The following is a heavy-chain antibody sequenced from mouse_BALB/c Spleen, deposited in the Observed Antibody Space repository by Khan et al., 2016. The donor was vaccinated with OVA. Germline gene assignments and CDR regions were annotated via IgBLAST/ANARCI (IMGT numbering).Heavy chain of an antibody. CDR2: INPTSGYT. Sequence: VQLQQSGAELAKPGASVKMSCKASGYTFTSYWMHWIKQRPGQGLEWIGYINPTSGYTDYTQTLKDKATLTADKSSSTAYMQLSSLTSDDSAVYYCARDRIDYWGQGTALTVSS. CDR1: GYTFTSYW. J-gene: IGHJ2*01. CDR3: ARDRIDY. V-gene: IGHV1-7*01.